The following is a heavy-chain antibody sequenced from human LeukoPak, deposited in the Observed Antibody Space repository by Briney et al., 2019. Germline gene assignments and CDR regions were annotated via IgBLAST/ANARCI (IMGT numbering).Heavy chain of an antibody. J-gene: IGHJ6*03. CDR2: IRSKAYGGTT. CDR1: GFTFGDYA. D-gene: IGHD3-22*01. CDR3: TSALTYYYYSSGYYPPYYYYMDV. V-gene: IGHV3-49*04. Sequence: GGSLRLSCTASGFTFGDYAMSWVRQAPGKGLEWVGFIRSKAYGGTTEYAASVKGRFTISRDDSKSIAYLQMNSLKTEDTAVYYCTSALTYYYYSSGYYPPYYYYMDVWGKGTTVTVSS.